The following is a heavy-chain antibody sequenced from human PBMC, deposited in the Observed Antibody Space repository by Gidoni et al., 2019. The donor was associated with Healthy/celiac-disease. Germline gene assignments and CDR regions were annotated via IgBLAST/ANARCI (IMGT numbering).Heavy chain of an antibody. Sequence: QVQLVESGGGVVQPGRSLSLSCAASGFTFSSYGMHWVRQAPGKGLEWVAVISYDGSNKYYADSVKGRFTISRDNSKNTLYLQMNSLRAEDTAVYYCAAKWSAETGNGYFDLWGRGTLVTVSS. CDR3: AAKWSAETGNGYFDL. J-gene: IGHJ2*01. V-gene: IGHV3-30*03. D-gene: IGHD1-1*01. CDR1: GFTFSSYG. CDR2: ISYDGSNK.